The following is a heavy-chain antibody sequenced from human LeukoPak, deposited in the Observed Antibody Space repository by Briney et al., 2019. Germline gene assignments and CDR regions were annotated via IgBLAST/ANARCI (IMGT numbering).Heavy chain of an antibody. D-gene: IGHD3-22*01. V-gene: IGHV1-2*02. CDR2: INPNSGGT. J-gene: IGHJ6*02. CDR3: ARYYDSSGYYYANGMDV. Sequence: ASVKVSRKASGYTFTGYYMHWVRQAPGQGLEWMGWINPNSGGTNYAQKFQGRVTMTRDTSISTAYMELSRLRSDDTAVYYCARYYDSSGYYYANGMDVWGQGTTVTVSS. CDR1: GYTFTGYY.